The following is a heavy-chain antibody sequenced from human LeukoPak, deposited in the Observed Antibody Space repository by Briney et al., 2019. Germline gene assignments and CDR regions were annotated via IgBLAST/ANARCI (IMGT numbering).Heavy chain of an antibody. V-gene: IGHV1-2*02. D-gene: IGHD2-2*01. CDR2: INPNSGGT. CDR1: GYTFTGYY. Sequence: ASVKVSCKASGYTFTGYYMHWVRQAPGQGLEWMRWINPNSGGTNYAQKFQGRVTMTRDTSISTAYMELSRLRSDDTAVYYCARELVVPAANYYGMDVWGQGTTVTVSS. J-gene: IGHJ6*02. CDR3: ARELVVPAANYYGMDV.